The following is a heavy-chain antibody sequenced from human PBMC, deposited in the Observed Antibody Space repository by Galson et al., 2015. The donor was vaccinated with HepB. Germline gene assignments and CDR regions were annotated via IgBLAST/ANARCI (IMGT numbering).Heavy chain of an antibody. D-gene: IGHD3-22*01. J-gene: IGHJ6*02. V-gene: IGHV3-53*05. CDR2: IYSGGST. CDR1: GFTVSSNY. CDR3: AKVSGSSGPYGMDV. Sequence: SLRLSCAASGFTVSSNYMSWVRQAPGKGLEWVSVIYSGGSTYYADSVKGRFTISRDNSKNTLYLQMNSLRAEDTAVYYCAKVSGSSGPYGMDVWGQGTTVTVSS.